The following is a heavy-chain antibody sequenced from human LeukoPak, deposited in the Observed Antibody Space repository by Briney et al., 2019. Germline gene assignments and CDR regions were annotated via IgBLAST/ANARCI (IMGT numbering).Heavy chain of an antibody. CDR3: ARDGPTRLRYFDWSLRRAIDY. Sequence: PGGSLRLSCAASGFTFSDHYMSWIRQAPGKGLEWVSYISSSGSTIYYADSVKGRFTISRDNAKNSLYLQMNSLRAEDTAVYYCARDGPTRLRYFDWSLRRAIDYWGQGTLVTVSS. D-gene: IGHD3-9*01. V-gene: IGHV3-11*01. CDR1: GFTFSDHY. CDR2: ISSSGSTI. J-gene: IGHJ4*02.